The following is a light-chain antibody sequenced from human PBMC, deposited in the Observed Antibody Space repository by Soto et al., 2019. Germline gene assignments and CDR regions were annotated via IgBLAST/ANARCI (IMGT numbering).Light chain of an antibody. V-gene: IGKV3D-15*01. CDR2: DAS. CDR1: QSVSSN. J-gene: IGKJ4*01. CDR3: EQSHEWPLT. Sequence: ETVMTQSPGTLSVSPGEGATLSCRASQSVSSNLAWDQQKPGQAPRLLIYDASTRATGIPARFSGSGSGTEVTLPISSLQSEDFAVYSCEQSHEWPLTFGGATEVEIK.